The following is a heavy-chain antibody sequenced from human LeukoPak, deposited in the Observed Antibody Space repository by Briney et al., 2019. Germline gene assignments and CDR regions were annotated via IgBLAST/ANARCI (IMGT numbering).Heavy chain of an antibody. V-gene: IGHV3-53*01. CDR2: IDSGVST. CDR1: GFTVSSHY. D-gene: IGHD6-13*01. CDR3: TRGWYVDY. Sequence: GSLRLSCAASGFTVSSHYMSWVRQAPGKGLEWVSVIDSGVSTYYADSVKGRFTISRDNSKNTLYLQMNSLRVEDTAVYYCTRGWYVDYWGQGTLVTVSS. J-gene: IGHJ4*02.